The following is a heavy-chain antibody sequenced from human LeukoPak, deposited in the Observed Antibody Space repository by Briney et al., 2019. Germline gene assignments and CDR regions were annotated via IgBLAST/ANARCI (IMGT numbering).Heavy chain of an antibody. CDR2: INHSGST. J-gene: IGHJ4*02. CDR3: ARAGPQSGSYNSPRFDY. Sequence: PSETLSLTCAVYGGPFSGYYWSWIRQPPGKGLEWIGEINHSGSTNYNPSLKSRVTISVDTSKNQFSLKLSSVTAADTAVYYCARAGPQSGSYNSPRFDYWGQGTLVTVSS. V-gene: IGHV4-34*01. D-gene: IGHD1-26*01. CDR1: GGPFSGYY.